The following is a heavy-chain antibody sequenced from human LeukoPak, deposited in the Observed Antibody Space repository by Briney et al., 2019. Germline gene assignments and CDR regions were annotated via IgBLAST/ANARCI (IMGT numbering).Heavy chain of an antibody. J-gene: IGHJ4*02. CDR3: TTDAGYDSRWYNW. Sequence: GGSLRLSCAASGFTFTSAWMSWVRQAPGKGLEWVGRIKSKSAGGTIDYASPVKGRFIISRDDSKTTLYLQINSLKAEDTAVYYCTTDAGYDSRWYNWWGQGTLVTVSS. CDR1: GFTFTSAW. D-gene: IGHD1-20*01. CDR2: IKSKSAGGTI. V-gene: IGHV3-15*01.